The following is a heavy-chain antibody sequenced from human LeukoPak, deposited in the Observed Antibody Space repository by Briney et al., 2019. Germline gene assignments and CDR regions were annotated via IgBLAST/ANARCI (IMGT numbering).Heavy chain of an antibody. CDR3: AKGTLGSCSGAKCYEFDN. D-gene: IGHD2-8*02. V-gene: IGHV3-23*01. J-gene: IGHJ4*02. CDR1: GFTFSTYA. Sequence: PGGSLRLSCTASGFTFSTYAMNWVRQAPGKRLEWVSSIIGSGRDTYYADSVRGRITISRDNSRSTLYLQMNSLRAEDSALYFCAKGTLGSCSGAKCYEFDNWGQGTLVTVSS. CDR2: IIGSGRDT.